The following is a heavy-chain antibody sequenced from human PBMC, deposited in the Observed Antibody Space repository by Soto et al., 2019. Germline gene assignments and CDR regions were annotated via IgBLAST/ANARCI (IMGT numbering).Heavy chain of an antibody. CDR1: GFSFSTSW. CDR3: ARGPTGWYGYDY. V-gene: IGHV3-74*01. J-gene: IGHJ4*02. Sequence: GGSLRLFCAASGFSFSTSWMHWVRQPPGKGLVWVSRINSAGTTTNSADSMKGRFTISRDNAKNTLYLEMNNLSAEDTAVYFCARGPTGWYGYDYWGQGALVTVSS. D-gene: IGHD6-19*01. CDR2: INSAGTTT.